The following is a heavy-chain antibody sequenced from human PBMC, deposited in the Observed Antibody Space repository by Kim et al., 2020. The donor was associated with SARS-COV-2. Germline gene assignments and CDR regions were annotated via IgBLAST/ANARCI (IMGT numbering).Heavy chain of an antibody. Sequence: GGSLRLSCVGSGFTFSLYAMTWVRQTPGKGLEWVSALSGSGDATFHTDSVKGRFTISRDDSRSTLFLQMNNLRVEDTALYYCAKSGGVGLRLDNWGHGTLVTVSS. CDR3: AKSGGVGLRLDN. CDR1: GFTFSLYA. CDR2: LSGSGDAT. D-gene: IGHD3-16*01. V-gene: IGHV3-23*01. J-gene: IGHJ4*01.